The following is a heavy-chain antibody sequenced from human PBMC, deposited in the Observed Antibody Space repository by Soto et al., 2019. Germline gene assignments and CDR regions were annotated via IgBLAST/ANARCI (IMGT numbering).Heavy chain of an antibody. CDR2: ISGSGGST. CDR1: GVTFSSYA. Sequence: GGSLRLSCAASGVTFSSYAMSWVRQAPGKGLEWVSAISGSGGSTYYADSVKGRFTISRDNSKNTLYLQMNSLRAEDTAVYYCAKEELWFGAPLYYYGMDVWGQGTTVTVSS. V-gene: IGHV3-23*01. CDR3: AKEELWFGAPLYYYGMDV. D-gene: IGHD3-10*01. J-gene: IGHJ6*02.